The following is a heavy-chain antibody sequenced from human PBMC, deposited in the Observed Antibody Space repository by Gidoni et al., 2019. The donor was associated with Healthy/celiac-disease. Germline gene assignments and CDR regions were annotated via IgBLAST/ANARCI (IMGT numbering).Heavy chain of an antibody. J-gene: IGHJ6*02. D-gene: IGHD3-3*01. CDR3: ARDMGRFLDPPEYYYYYGMDV. Sequence: QVQLVQSGAEVKKPGASVKVSCKASGYTFTGYYMHWVRQAPGQGLEWMGWINPNSGGTNYAQKFQGWVTMTRDTSISTAYMELSRLRSDDTAVYYCARDMGRFLDPPEYYYYYGMDVWGQGTTVTVSS. CDR2: INPNSGGT. V-gene: IGHV1-2*04. CDR1: GYTFTGYY.